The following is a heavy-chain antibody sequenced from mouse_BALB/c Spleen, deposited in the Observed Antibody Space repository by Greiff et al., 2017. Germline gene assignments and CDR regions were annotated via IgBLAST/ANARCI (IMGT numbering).Heavy chain of an antibody. Sequence: EVQGVESGGGLVQPGGSLRLSCATSGFTFTDYYMSWVRQPPGKALEWLGFIRNKANGYTTEYSASVKGRFTISRDNSQSILYLQMNTLRAEDSATYYCARRYDGTGHFDYWGQGTTLTVSS. CDR2: IRNKANGYTT. J-gene: IGHJ2*01. CDR1: GFTFTDYY. D-gene: IGHD2-14*01. V-gene: IGHV7-3*02. CDR3: ARRYDGTGHFDY.